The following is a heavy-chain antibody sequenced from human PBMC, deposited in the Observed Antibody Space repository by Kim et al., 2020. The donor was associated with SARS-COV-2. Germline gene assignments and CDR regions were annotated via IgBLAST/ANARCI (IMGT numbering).Heavy chain of an antibody. D-gene: IGHD5-12*01. V-gene: IGHV3-9*01. Sequence: KGRFTISRDNAKNTLYLQMNSRRAEDTALYYCAKDRAPGYSGYYYYGMDVWGQGTTVTVSS. CDR3: AKDRAPGYSGYYYYGMDV. J-gene: IGHJ6*02.